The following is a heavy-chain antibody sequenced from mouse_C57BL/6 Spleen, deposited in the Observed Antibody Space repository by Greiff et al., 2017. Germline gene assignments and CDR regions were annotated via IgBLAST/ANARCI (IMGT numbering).Heavy chain of an antibody. CDR1: GYTFTSYW. V-gene: IGHV1-59*01. Sequence: QVQLQQPGAELVRPGTSVKLSCKASGYTFTSYWMHWVKQRPGQGLEWIGVIDPSDSYTNYNQKFKGKATLTVDTSSSTAYMQLSSLTSEDSAVYYGARYTHYCGSSSRAWFAYWGQGTLVTVSA. J-gene: IGHJ3*01. CDR3: ARYTHYCGSSSRAWFAY. CDR2: IDPSDSYT. D-gene: IGHD1-1*01.